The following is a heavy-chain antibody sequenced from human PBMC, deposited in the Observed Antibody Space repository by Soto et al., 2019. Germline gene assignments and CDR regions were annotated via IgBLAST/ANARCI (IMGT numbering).Heavy chain of an antibody. D-gene: IGHD6-13*01. CDR3: ARDRLPTQYSSSWFNFDY. CDR1: GFTFSTYG. V-gene: IGHV3-33*01. Sequence: GGSLRLSCAASGFTFSTYGMHWVRQAPGKGLEWVAVIWYDGSNKYYADSVKGRFTISRDNSKNTLYLQMNSLRAEDTAVYYCARDRLPTQYSSSWFNFDYWGQGALVTVSS. CDR2: IWYDGSNK. J-gene: IGHJ4*02.